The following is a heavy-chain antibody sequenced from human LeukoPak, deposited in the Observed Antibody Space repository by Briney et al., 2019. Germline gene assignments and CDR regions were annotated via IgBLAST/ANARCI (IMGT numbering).Heavy chain of an antibody. CDR2: IYYSGST. Sequence: PSETLSLTCTVYGGSISSYYWSWIRQPPGKGLEWIGYIYYSGSTNYNPSLKSRVTISVDTSKNQFSLKLSSVTAADTAVYYCARQITTYYYDSSGYYYEDPFDYWGQGTLVTVSS. J-gene: IGHJ4*02. CDR3: ARQITTYYYDSSGYYYEDPFDY. V-gene: IGHV4-59*08. D-gene: IGHD3-22*01. CDR1: GGSISSYY.